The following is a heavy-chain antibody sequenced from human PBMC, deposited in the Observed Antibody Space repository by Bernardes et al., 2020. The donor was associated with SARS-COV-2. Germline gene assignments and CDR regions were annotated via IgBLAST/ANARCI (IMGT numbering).Heavy chain of an antibody. Sequence: GSLSLSCAASGFTFSNTWMHWVRQVPGKGLVWVSRISDYGSRTDYADSVKGRFTISRDNAKNTVNLQMNSLRLEDTAVYYCARDMVGPYDQWGQGTLVTVSA. D-gene: IGHD3-10*01. CDR2: ISDYGSRT. J-gene: IGHJ5*02. CDR1: GFTFSNTW. CDR3: ARDMVGPYDQ. V-gene: IGHV3-74*01.